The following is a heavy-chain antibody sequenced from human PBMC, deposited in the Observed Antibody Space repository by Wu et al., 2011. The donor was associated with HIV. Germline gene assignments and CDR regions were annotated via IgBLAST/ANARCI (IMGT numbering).Heavy chain of an antibody. CDR1: GGTFNSYV. V-gene: IGHV1-69*01. CDR3: AIDYGGTPRYYFDY. CDR2: IIPLFGTT. D-gene: IGHD4-23*01. Sequence: QVQLVQSGAEVKKPGSSVKVSCKASGGTFNSYVLNWVRQAPGQGLEWMGAIIPLFGTTNYAQMFQGRVTITTDDSTSTAYMELSSLRSEDTAVYYCAIDYGGTPRYYFDYWGQGTLVTVSP. J-gene: IGHJ4*02.